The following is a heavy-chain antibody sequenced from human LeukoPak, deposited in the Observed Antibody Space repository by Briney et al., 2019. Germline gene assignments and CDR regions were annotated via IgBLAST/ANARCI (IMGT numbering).Heavy chain of an antibody. CDR1: GGSISTSVYY. CDR2: IYYSGST. D-gene: IGHD3-22*01. CDR3: ARRAYYDTSGRFDY. Sequence: SETLSLTCTVSGGSISTSVYYWGWIRQPPGKGLERIGNIYYSGSTYYNPSLKSRVTISVDTSKNQFSLKLSSVTAADTAVYYCARRAYYDTSGRFDYWGQGTLVTVSS. J-gene: IGHJ4*02. V-gene: IGHV4-39*01.